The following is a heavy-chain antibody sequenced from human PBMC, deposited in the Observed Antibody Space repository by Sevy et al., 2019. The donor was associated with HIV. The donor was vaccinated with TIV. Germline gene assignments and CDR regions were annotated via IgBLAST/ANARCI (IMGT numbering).Heavy chain of an antibody. CDR2: LSSSSTYI. Sequence: GGSLRLSCAASGFTFSSHSMSWVRQAPGKGLEWVSSLSSSSTYIFHADSVKGRFTISGDNAKNSLYLQMNSLRAEDTAVYYCARSYYDASGYSTFDYWGQGTLVTVSS. J-gene: IGHJ4*02. CDR3: ARSYYDASGYSTFDY. CDR1: GFTFSSHS. V-gene: IGHV3-21*01. D-gene: IGHD3-22*01.